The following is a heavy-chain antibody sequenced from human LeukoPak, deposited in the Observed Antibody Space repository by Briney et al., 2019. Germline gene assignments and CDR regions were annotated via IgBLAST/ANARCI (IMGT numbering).Heavy chain of an antibody. CDR3: ARRRGVMDYYYYGMDV. Sequence: SETLSLTCTVSGGSIRSSSYYWSWIRQPPGKGLEWIGEINHSGSTNYNPSLKSRVTISIDTSKNQFSLKLSSVTAADTAVYYCARRRGVMDYYYYGMDVWGQGTTVTVSS. CDR2: INHSGST. J-gene: IGHJ6*02. V-gene: IGHV4-39*07. CDR1: GGSIRSSSYY. D-gene: IGHD3-10*01.